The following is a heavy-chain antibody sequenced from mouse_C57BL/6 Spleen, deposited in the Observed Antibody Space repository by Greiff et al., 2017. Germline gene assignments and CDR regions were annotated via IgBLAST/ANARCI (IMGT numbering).Heavy chain of an antibody. V-gene: IGHV3-6*01. J-gene: IGHJ2*01. CDR3: ARGGYYGNYDYYDY. CDR1: GYSITSGYY. Sequence: VQLKESGPGLVKPSQSLSFTCSVTGYSITSGYYWNWIRQFTGNKLEWMGYISYDGSNNSNPSLKKPIPITRDPSKNQFFLQLNSVTTEDTATYYCARGGYYGNYDYYDYWGQGTTLTVSS. CDR2: ISYDGSN. D-gene: IGHD2-1*01.